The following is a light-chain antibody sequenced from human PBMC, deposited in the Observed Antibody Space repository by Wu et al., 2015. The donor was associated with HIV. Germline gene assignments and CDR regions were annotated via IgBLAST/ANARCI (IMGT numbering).Light chain of an antibody. Sequence: IVLTQSPGTLSLSPGARATLSCRASQSVNNNYLGWYQQKPGQAPRLLFYGASYRATGIPDRFSGSGSGTDFTLTISRLEPEDFAVYYCQQYGSSPQTFGGGTKVEIK. CDR2: GAS. CDR3: QQYGSSPQT. CDR1: QSVNNNY. J-gene: IGKJ4*01. V-gene: IGKV3-20*01.